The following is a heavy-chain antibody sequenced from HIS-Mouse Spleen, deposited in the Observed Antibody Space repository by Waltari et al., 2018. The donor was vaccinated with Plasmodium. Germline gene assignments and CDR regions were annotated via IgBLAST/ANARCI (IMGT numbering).Heavy chain of an antibody. D-gene: IGHD6-13*01. Sequence: EVQLVESGGGLVQTGGSLRLSCAASGFTFSRYCMSWVCQGPGKGLEWVANIKQDGSEKYYVDSVKGRFTISRDNAKNSLYLQMNSLRAEDTAVYYCARESSSSWYFDYWGQGTLVTVSS. CDR2: IKQDGSEK. CDR3: ARESSSSWYFDY. CDR1: GFTFSRYC. J-gene: IGHJ4*02. V-gene: IGHV3-7*01.